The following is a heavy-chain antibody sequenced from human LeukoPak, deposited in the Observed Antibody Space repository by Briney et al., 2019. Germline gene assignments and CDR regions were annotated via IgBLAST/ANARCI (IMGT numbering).Heavy chain of an antibody. CDR1: GFTFDDYA. CDR3: AKDIGSLSLDY. Sequence: YPGGSLRLSCAASGFTFDDYAMHWVRQAPGKGLEWVSGISWNSGSIGYEDSVKGRFTISRDNAKNSLYLQMNSLRAEDTALYYCAKDIGSLSLDYWGQGTLVTVSS. J-gene: IGHJ4*02. CDR2: ISWNSGSI. D-gene: IGHD1-26*01. V-gene: IGHV3-9*01.